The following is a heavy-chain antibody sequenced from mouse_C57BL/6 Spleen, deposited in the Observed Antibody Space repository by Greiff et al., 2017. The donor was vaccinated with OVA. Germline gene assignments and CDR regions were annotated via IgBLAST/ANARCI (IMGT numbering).Heavy chain of an antibody. Sequence: VQLQQSGPELVKPGASVKLSCKASGYSFTGYYLHWVKQSPEKSLEWIGEINPSTGGTTYNQKLKAKATLTVDKSTSTAYMQLKSLTSEDSAVYYCAREYGSSYFDYWGQGTTLTVSS. CDR2: INPSTGGT. CDR3: AREYGSSYFDY. CDR1: GYSFTGYY. D-gene: IGHD1-1*01. J-gene: IGHJ2*01. V-gene: IGHV1-42*01.